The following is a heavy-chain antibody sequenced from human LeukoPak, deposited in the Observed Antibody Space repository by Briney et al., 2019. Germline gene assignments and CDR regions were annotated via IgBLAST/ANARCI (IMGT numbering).Heavy chain of an antibody. J-gene: IGHJ4*02. CDR2: MNPNSGNT. Sequence: ASVKVSRKASGYTFTSYDINWVRQATGQGLEWMGWMNPNSGNTGYAQKFQGRVTMTRNTSISTAYMELSSLRSEDTAVYYCARAYSSGWPLNYWGQGTLVTVSS. V-gene: IGHV1-8*01. CDR3: ARAYSSGWPLNY. CDR1: GYTFTSYD. D-gene: IGHD6-19*01.